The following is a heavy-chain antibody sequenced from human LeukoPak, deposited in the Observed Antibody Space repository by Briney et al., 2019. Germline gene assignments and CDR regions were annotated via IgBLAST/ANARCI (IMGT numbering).Heavy chain of an antibody. CDR3: ARDQRVTGRPDIDY. Sequence: PGGSVRLSCAASGFTFRNHWMHWVRQTPGKGLVWVSRISSYGCSTTYADSVKGRFTISRDNAKNTLYLQMNNLRAEDTAMYYCARDQRVTGRPDIDYWGQGTLVSVSS. D-gene: IGHD6-6*01. CDR2: ISSYGCST. CDR1: GFTFRNHW. J-gene: IGHJ4*02. V-gene: IGHV3-74*03.